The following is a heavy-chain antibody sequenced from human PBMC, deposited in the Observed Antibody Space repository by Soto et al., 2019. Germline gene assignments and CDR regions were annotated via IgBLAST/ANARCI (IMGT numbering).Heavy chain of an antibody. CDR2: ISYDGSNK. CDR3: ARGYCSSTSCSPFDY. CDR1: GFTFSSYA. J-gene: IGHJ4*02. Sequence: GGSLRLSCAVSGFTFSSYAMHWVRQAPGKGLEWVAVISYDGSNKYYADSVKGRFTISRDNSKNTLYLQMNSLRAEDTAVYYRARGYCSSTSCSPFDYWGQGTLVTVSS. D-gene: IGHD2-2*01. V-gene: IGHV3-30-3*01.